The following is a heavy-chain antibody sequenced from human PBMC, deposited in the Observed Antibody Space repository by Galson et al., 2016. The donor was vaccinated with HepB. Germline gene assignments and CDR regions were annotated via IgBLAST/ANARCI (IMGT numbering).Heavy chain of an antibody. CDR2: ISGRDIST. D-gene: IGHD3-16*02. CDR1: GFSFNTYA. J-gene: IGHJ3*01. Sequence: SLRLSCAASGFSFNTYAMTWVRQAPGKGLEWVSTISGRDISTYYADSVKGRFTISRDTSNNTLYLHLNSLRADDTAAYYCAKGFYRRESLNDAFDVWGQGTLVTVSS. CDR3: AKGFYRRESLNDAFDV. V-gene: IGHV3-23*01.